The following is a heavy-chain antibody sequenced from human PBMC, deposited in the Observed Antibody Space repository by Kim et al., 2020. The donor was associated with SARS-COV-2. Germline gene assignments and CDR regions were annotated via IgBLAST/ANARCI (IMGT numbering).Heavy chain of an antibody. CDR1: GDSVSSNSVT. V-gene: IGHV6-1*01. CDR2: TYYRSKWYN. D-gene: IGHD3-10*01. CDR3: ARITRGAFDI. Sequence: SQTLALTCAISGDSVSSNSVTWNWIRQSPSRGLEWLGRTYYRSKWYNDYAVSVKSRININPDTFKNQFSLQLNSVTPEDTAVYYCARITRGAFDIWDQGTMVSVSS. J-gene: IGHJ3*02.